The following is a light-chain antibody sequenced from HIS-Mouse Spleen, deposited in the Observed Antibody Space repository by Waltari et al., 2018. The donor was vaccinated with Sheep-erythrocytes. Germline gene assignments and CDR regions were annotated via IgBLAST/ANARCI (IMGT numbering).Light chain of an antibody. CDR3: SSYAGSNNWV. V-gene: IGLV2-8*01. CDR1: SSDVGGYNY. CDR2: EVS. Sequence: QSALTQPPSASGSPGQSVTISRTGTSSDVGGYNYVAGYQQHPGKAPKLMIYEVSKRPSGVPDRFSGSKSGNTASLTVSGLQAEDEADYYCSSYAGSNNWVFGGGTKLTVL. J-gene: IGLJ3*02.